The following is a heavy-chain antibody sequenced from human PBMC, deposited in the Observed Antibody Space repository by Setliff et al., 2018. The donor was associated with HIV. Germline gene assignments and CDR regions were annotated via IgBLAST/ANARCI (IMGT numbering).Heavy chain of an antibody. J-gene: IGHJ6*02. CDR3: ARAHALPGNYYYGMDV. CDR1: GGTFSSYA. CDR2: IIPILGTA. Sequence: SVKVSCKASGGTFSSYAISWVRQAPGQGLEWMGGIIPILGTANYAQKFQGRVTITTDESTSTAYMELSSLRSEDTAVYYCARAHALPGNYYYGMDVWGQGTTVTVSS. V-gene: IGHV1-69*05.